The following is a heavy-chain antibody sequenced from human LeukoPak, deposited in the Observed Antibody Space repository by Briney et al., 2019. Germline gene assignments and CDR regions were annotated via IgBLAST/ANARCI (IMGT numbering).Heavy chain of an antibody. CDR1: GGSFSSSSYY. D-gene: IGHD3-10*01. Sequence: SETLSLTCTVSGGSFSSSSYYWGWIRQPPGKGLEWIGSIYYFGNTFYNPSLKSRVTISVDTSKNHFSLKLNSVTAADTAVYYCVRGVRDVAAPLYYMAVWGKGTTVTVSS. V-gene: IGHV4-39*07. J-gene: IGHJ6*03. CDR3: VRGVRDVAAPLYYMAV. CDR2: IYYFGNT.